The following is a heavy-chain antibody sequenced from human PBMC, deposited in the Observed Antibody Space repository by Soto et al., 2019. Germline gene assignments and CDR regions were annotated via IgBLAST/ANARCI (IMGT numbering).Heavy chain of an antibody. CDR2: MSAFTGKA. J-gene: IGHJ1*01. D-gene: IGHD3-10*01. CDR3: ARDQRYYGSGYYYSDS. V-gene: IGHV1-18*04. CDR1: GYTFISYG. Sequence: GASVKVSCKASGYTFISYGISWVRRAPGQGLEWVGWMSAFTGKADYAQIFQDRVTMTTDTSTSTAYMELRSLRSDDTAVYYCARDQRYYGSGYYYSDSWGQGTLVTV.